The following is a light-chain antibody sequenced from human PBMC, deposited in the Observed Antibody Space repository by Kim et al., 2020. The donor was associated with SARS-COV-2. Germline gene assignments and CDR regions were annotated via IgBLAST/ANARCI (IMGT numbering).Light chain of an antibody. V-gene: IGKV1-12*01. J-gene: IGKJ5*01. Sequence: DVQMTQSPSSVSASVGDTVTITCRASQGIASWLAWYQQKPGKAPKLLIYAASASQNGVPSRFSGSGSGREFTLTISSLQPEDVATYFCQQSNNFPITFGQGTRLEIK. CDR3: QQSNNFPIT. CDR1: QGIASW. CDR2: AAS.